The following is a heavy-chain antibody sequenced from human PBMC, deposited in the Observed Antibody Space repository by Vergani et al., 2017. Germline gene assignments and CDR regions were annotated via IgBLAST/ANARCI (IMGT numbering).Heavy chain of an antibody. CDR1: GFSFPGYA. J-gene: IGHJ6*02. CDR2: LSASDRRT. CDR3: ARKHISNYYDSSGYYYMGYYYGMDV. D-gene: IGHD3-22*01. V-gene: IGHV3-23*01. Sequence: EVQLLESGGGLVQPGGSLRLSCEASGFSFPGYAMSWVRQAPGKGLEWVSTLSASDRRTHYADSVKGRFTISRDNSKNTLFLHMNSLRPEDTAVYYCARKHISNYYDSSGYYYMGYYYGMDVWGQGTTVTVSS.